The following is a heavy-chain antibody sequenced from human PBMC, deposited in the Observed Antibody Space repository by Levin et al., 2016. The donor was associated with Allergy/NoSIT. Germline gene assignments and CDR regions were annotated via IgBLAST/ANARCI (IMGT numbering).Heavy chain of an antibody. Sequence: SVKVSCKASGGTFSSYAISWVRQAPGQGLEWMGGIIPIFGTANYAQKFQGRVTITADESTSTAYMELSSLRSEDTAVYYCASLTRGYDSSGNAFDIWGQGTMVTVSS. V-gene: IGHV1-69*13. D-gene: IGHD3-22*01. CDR3: ASLTRGYDSSGNAFDI. J-gene: IGHJ3*02. CDR2: IIPIFGTA. CDR1: GGTFSSYA.